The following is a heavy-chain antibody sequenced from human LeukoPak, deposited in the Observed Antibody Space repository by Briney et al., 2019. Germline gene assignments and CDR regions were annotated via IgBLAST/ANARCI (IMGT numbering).Heavy chain of an antibody. CDR2: ISGSGIST. CDR3: AKDGRLLEFDY. D-gene: IGHD2-21*02. J-gene: IGHJ4*02. Sequence: GGSLRLSCAASGFTFKNFGMRWVRQAPGKGPEWVSAISGSGISTYYADSVKGRFTISRDNSKNTVYLQMNSLRAEDTAVYYCAKDGRLLEFDYWGQGTLVIVSS. V-gene: IGHV3-23*01. CDR1: GFTFKNFG.